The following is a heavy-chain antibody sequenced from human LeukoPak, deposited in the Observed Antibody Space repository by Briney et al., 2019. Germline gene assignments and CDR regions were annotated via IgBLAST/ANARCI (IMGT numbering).Heavy chain of an antibody. V-gene: IGHV6-1*01. J-gene: IGHJ3*02. CDR1: GDSVSSNSAA. CDR3: ARGASVVAGNDNAFDI. D-gene: IGHD6-19*01. Sequence: SQTLSLTCAISGDSVSSNSAAWNWLRQSPSRGLEWLGRTYYRSKWYNDYAVSVESRITINPDTSKNQFSLQLNSVTPEDTAVYYCARGASVVAGNDNAFDIWGQGTMVTVSS. CDR2: TYYRSKWYN.